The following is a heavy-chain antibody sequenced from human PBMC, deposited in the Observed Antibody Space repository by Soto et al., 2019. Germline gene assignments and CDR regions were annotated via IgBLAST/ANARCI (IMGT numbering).Heavy chain of an antibody. J-gene: IGHJ4*02. Sequence: SETLSLTCTVSVGSVSSCTYYWSWIRQPPGKGLEWIAYISNRGSTDYNPSLKSRVTISVDTSKNQFFLKLSSVTAADTAVYYCARDLLNHGGSYFDYWGQGTLVTVSS. V-gene: IGHV4-61*01. CDR1: VGSVSSCTYY. D-gene: IGHD2-15*01. CDR3: ARDLLNHGGSYFDY. CDR2: ISNRGST.